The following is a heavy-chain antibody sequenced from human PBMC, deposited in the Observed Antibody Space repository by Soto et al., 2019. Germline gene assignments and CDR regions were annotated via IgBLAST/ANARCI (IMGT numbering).Heavy chain of an antibody. V-gene: IGHV3-21*05. CDR3: ARVSTYYYDSSGYYFDY. CDR2: ISSSSSYT. J-gene: IGHJ4*02. D-gene: IGHD3-22*01. Sequence: PGGSLRLSCAASGFTFSSYSMNWVRQAPGKGLEWVSYISSSSSYTNYADSVKGRFTISRDNAKNSLYLQMNSLRAEDTAVYYCARVSTYYYDSSGYYFDYWGQGTLVTVSS. CDR1: GFTFSSYS.